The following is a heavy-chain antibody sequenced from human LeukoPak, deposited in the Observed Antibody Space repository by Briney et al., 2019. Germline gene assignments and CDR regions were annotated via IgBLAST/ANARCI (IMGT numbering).Heavy chain of an antibody. D-gene: IGHD1-26*01. CDR3: ARDRGTARAGSPDAFDI. CDR2: INPSGGST. J-gene: IGHJ3*02. V-gene: IGHV1-46*01. Sequence: ASVKVSCKASGYTFTSYYMHWVRRAPGQGLEWMGIINPSGGSTSYAQKFQGRVTMTRDMSTSTVYMELSSLRSEDTAVYYCARDRGTARAGSPDAFDIWGQGTMVTVSS. CDR1: GYTFTSYY.